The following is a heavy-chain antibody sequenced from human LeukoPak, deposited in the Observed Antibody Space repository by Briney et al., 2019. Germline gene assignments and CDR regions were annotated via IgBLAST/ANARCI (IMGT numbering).Heavy chain of an antibody. CDR1: GGSISGYY. V-gene: IGHV4-59*01. J-gene: IGHJ4*02. CDR2: IYYSGST. CDR3: ARDSSRGAFDY. Sequence: PSETLSLTCTVSGGSISGYYWSWIRQPPGKGLEWIGYIYYSGSTNYNPSLKSRVTISVDTSKNQFSLKLSSVTAADTAVYYCARDSSRGAFDYWGQGTLVTVSS.